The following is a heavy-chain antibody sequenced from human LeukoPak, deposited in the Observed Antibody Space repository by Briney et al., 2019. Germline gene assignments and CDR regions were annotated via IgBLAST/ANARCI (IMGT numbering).Heavy chain of an antibody. Sequence: SETLFLTCTVSGGSISSGGYYWSWIRQHPGKGLEWIGYIYYSGSTYYNPSLKSRVTISVDTSKNQFSLKLSSVTAADTAVYYCARGYDSSGYWDYWGQGTLVTVSS. V-gene: IGHV4-31*03. J-gene: IGHJ4*02. D-gene: IGHD3-22*01. CDR3: ARGYDSSGYWDY. CDR2: IYYSGST. CDR1: GGSISSGGYY.